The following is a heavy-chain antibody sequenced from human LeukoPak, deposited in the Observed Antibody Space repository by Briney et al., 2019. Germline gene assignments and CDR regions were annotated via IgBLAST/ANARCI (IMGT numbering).Heavy chain of an antibody. Sequence: ASVTVSCKASGYTFTSSAINWVRQAPGQGLEWMGWISVYNGDTNYVEKLQGRVTMTSDTSTNTAYMELRGLRSDDTAIYYCASNTASDGSSYAYWGQGTLVTVSS. CDR3: ASNTASDGSSYAY. J-gene: IGHJ4*02. D-gene: IGHD3-22*01. CDR1: GYTFTSSA. V-gene: IGHV1-18*01. CDR2: ISVYNGDT.